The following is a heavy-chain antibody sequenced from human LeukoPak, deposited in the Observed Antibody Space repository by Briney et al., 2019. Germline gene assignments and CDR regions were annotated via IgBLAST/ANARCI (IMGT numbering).Heavy chain of an antibody. V-gene: IGHV4-59*08. Sequence: SETLSLTCTVSGGSISSYYWSWIRQPPGEGLEWIGYIYYSGSTNYNPSLKSRVTISVDTSKNQFSLKLSSVTAADTAVYYCARSWGLAHCGGDCYSGGAFDIWGQGTMVTVSS. CDR3: ARSWGLAHCGGDCYSGGAFDI. CDR2: IYYSGST. J-gene: IGHJ3*02. CDR1: GGSISSYY. D-gene: IGHD2-21*02.